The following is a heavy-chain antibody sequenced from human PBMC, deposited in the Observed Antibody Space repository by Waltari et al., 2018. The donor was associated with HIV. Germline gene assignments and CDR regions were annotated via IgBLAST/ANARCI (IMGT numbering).Heavy chain of an antibody. CDR3: RTSSDYGDPPVDY. Sequence: EVQLVESGGGLVKPGGSLRLSCASSGLPVSNAWMSWVGQAPGKGLEGVGRIKSKSDGGTTYAAPVKGRFIISRNDSKNMLYLQMKSLKTEDTAVYYCRTSSDYGDPPVDYWGQGTLVTVSS. CDR1: GLPVSNAW. J-gene: IGHJ4*02. CDR2: IKSKSDGGTT. D-gene: IGHD4-17*01. V-gene: IGHV3-15*01.